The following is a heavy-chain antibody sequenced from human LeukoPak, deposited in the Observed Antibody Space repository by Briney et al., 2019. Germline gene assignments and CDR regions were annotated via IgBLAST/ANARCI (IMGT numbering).Heavy chain of an antibody. Sequence: GGSLRLSCAASGFTFSSYWMSWVRQAPGKGLEWVANIKQDGSEKYYVDSVKGRFTISRDNAKNSLYLQMNSLRAEDTAVYYCARRRGYYGSGSYYPLYYFDYWGQGTLVTVSS. CDR2: IKQDGSEK. J-gene: IGHJ4*02. V-gene: IGHV3-7*01. CDR1: GFTFSSYW. CDR3: ARRRGYYGSGSYYPLYYFDY. D-gene: IGHD3-10*01.